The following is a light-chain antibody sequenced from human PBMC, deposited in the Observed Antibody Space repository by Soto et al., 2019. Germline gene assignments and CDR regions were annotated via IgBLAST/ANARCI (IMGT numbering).Light chain of an antibody. CDR2: GAS. CDR3: QQYNNWPST. V-gene: IGKV3-15*01. Sequence: EIVMTQSPATLSVSPGERATLSCRASQSVSSDLAWYQQKSGQAPRLLIYGASTRATGIPARFSGSGSGTEFILTISSLQSEDFAVYYCQQYNNWPSTFGQGTKLEIK. CDR1: QSVSSD. J-gene: IGKJ2*02.